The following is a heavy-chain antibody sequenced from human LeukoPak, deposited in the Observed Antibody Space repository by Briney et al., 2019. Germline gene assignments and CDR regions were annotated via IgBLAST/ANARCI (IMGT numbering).Heavy chain of an antibody. J-gene: IGHJ4*02. CDR1: GFTFSSYA. CDR2: ISYDGTNK. V-gene: IGHV3-30-3*01. Sequence: GGSLRLSCAASGFTFSSYAMHWVRQAPGKGLEWVAVISYDGTNKFYADSVKGRFTISRDNSKNTLYVQMNSLRAEDTAVYYCARDQGIAAALDYWGQGTLVTVSS. D-gene: IGHD6-13*01. CDR3: ARDQGIAAALDY.